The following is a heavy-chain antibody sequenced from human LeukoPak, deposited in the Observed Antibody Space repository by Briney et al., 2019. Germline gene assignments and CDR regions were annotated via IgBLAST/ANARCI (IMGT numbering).Heavy chain of an antibody. Sequence: PSETLSLTCTVSGGSISSYYWSWIRQPPGKGLEWIGDIYYSGSTNYNPSLKSRVTISVDTSKNQFSLKLSSVTAADTAVYCCAREGSGWSSNAFDIWGQGTMVTVSS. D-gene: IGHD6-19*01. CDR1: GGSISSYY. CDR2: IYYSGST. CDR3: AREGSGWSSNAFDI. J-gene: IGHJ3*02. V-gene: IGHV4-59*01.